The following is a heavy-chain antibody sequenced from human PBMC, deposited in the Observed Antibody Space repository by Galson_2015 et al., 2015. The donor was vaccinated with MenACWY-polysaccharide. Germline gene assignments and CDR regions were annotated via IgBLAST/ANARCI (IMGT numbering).Heavy chain of an antibody. J-gene: IGHJ4*02. CDR1: GYTFTNYD. V-gene: IGHV1-8*01. D-gene: IGHD5-18*01. CDR2: MNPSSGNT. CDR3: ARVVRRKYSYSDY. Sequence: SVKVSCKASGYTFTNYDINWVRQATGQGLEWMGWMNPSSGNTGYAQKFQGRVTMTRDTSISTAYMELSSLRYEDTAVYYCARVVRRKYSYSDYWGQGTLVSVSS.